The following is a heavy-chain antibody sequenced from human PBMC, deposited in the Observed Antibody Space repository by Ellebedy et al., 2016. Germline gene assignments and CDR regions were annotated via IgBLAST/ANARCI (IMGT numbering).Heavy chain of an antibody. V-gene: IGHV3-66*01. Sequence: GESLKLSXAASGFTFSSYWMSWVRQAPGKGLEWVSHTYSDDKAHYADSVKGRFTISRDNVKNTLYLQMNSLRAEDTAVYYCCAGIDYWGQGALVTVSS. J-gene: IGHJ4*02. CDR3: CAGIDY. D-gene: IGHD6-13*01. CDR1: GFTFSSYW. CDR2: TYSDDKA.